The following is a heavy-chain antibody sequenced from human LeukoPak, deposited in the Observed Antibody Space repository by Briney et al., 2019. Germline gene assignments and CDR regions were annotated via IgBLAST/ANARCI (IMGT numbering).Heavy chain of an antibody. J-gene: IGHJ6*02. V-gene: IGHV1-3*01. D-gene: IGHD1-26*01. CDR2: INARNGNT. CDR3: ARDPTRGELPYYYYGMDV. Sequence: ASVKVSCKASGYTFTSYAMHWVRQAPGQRLEWMGWINARNGNTKYSQKFQGRVTITRDTSASTAYMELSSLRSEDTAVYYCARDPTRGELPYYYYGMDVWGQGTTVTVSS. CDR1: GYTFTSYA.